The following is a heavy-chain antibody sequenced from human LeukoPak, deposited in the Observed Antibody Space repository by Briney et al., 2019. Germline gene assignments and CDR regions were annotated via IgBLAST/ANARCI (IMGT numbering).Heavy chain of an antibody. D-gene: IGHD6-6*01. Sequence: SETLSLTCTVSGGSISSYYWSWIRQPPGKGLEWIGYIYTSGSTNYNPSLKSRVTISVDTSKNQFSLKLSSVIAADTAVYYCARGPYSSSSGRWFDPWGQGTLVTVTS. CDR2: IYTSGST. J-gene: IGHJ5*02. CDR1: GGSISSYY. CDR3: ARGPYSSSSGRWFDP. V-gene: IGHV4-4*09.